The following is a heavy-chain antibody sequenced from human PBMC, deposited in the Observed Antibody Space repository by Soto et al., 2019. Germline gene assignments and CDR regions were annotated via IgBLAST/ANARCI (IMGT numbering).Heavy chain of an antibody. CDR1: GFTFDDYA. D-gene: IGHD6-6*01. CDR2: ISWNSGSI. CDR3: AKDHRPSYSSSFDY. V-gene: IGHV3-9*01. J-gene: IGHJ4*02. Sequence: GGSLRLSCAASGFTFDDYAMHWVRQAPGKGLEWVSGISWNSGSIGYADSVKGRFTISRDNAKNSLYLQMNSLRAEDTALYYCAKDHRPSYSSSFDYWGQGTLVTVSS.